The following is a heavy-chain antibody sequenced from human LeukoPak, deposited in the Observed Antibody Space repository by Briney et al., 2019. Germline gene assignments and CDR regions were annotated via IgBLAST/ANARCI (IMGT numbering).Heavy chain of an antibody. CDR2: IYSSGST. J-gene: IGHJ5*02. CDR1: GGSISSSHHY. CDR3: ARVIRTTGYYSNPKRGSCDL. D-gene: IGHD3-9*01. V-gene: IGHV4-39*01. Sequence: SETLSLTCAVSGGSISSSHHYWGWIRQPPGKGLEWIGSIYSSGSTYYNPSLRTRVTISVDTSKNQFSLKLSCVTAADTAVYYCARVIRTTGYYSNPKRGSCDLGGQGTLVTVSS.